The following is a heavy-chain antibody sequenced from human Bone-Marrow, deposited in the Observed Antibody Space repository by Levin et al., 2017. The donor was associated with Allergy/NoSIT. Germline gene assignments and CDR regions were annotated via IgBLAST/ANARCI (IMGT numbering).Heavy chain of an antibody. Sequence: GGSLRLSCAASGFTLSDHYMDWVRQAPGKGLEWVGRSRNKANSYTTEYAASVKDRFTISRDDSKSSLYLHMNSLTTDDTAVYYCARDLTGAYFNYWGQGTLVTVSS. CDR2: SRNKANSYTT. V-gene: IGHV3-72*01. D-gene: IGHD7-27*01. CDR3: ARDLTGAYFNY. J-gene: IGHJ4*02. CDR1: GFTLSDHY.